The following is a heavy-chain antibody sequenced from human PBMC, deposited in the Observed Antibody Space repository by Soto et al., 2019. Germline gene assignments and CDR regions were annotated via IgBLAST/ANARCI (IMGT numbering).Heavy chain of an antibody. J-gene: IGHJ5*02. V-gene: IGHV3-64*01. Sequence: EVQLVESGGGLVQPGGSLRLSCAASGFTFSSYAMHWVRQAPGKGLEYVSAISSNGGSTYYANSVKGRFSISRENSKNTLYLQMGSLRAEDMAVYYCARDGSFVELLSPGCRVDPWDQGTLVTASS. CDR2: ISSNGGST. CDR3: ARDGSFVELLSPGCRVDP. D-gene: IGHD3-10*01. CDR1: GFTFSSYA.